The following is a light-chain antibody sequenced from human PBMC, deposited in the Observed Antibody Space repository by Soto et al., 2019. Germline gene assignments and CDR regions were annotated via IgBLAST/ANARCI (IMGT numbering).Light chain of an antibody. CDR2: TVT. CDR3: CSYAGSFTWV. J-gene: IGLJ2*01. CDR1: SSDVGAYNY. Sequence: QSALTQPRSVSGSPGQSVTIPCTGTSSDVGAYNYVSWYQQHPGKAPKLILYTVTNRPSGVPDRFSGYKSGNMASLTISGLQAEDEADYYCCSYAGSFTWVFGGGTQLTV. V-gene: IGLV2-11*01.